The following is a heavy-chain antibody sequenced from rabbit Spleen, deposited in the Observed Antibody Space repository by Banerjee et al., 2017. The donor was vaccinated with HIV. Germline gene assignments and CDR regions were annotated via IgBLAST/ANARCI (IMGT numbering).Heavy chain of an antibody. J-gene: IGHJ6*01. CDR2: IGAGVSYTT. V-gene: IGHV1S45*01. D-gene: IGHD8-1*01. Sequence: QEQLEESGGDLVKPEGSLTLTCTASGFSFSNSYWICWVRQPPGKGPEWIACIGAGVSYTTYYATWAKGRFTISKTSSTTVTLQMTSLTAADTATYFCARDSGSSFSSYGMDLWGPGTLVTVS. CDR3: ARDSGSSFSSYGMDL. CDR1: GFSFSNSYW.